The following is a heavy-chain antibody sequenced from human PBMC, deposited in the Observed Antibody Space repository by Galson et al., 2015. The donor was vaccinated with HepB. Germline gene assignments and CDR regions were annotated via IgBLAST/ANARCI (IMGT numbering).Heavy chain of an antibody. V-gene: IGHV3-21*01. CDR1: GFTFSSFS. J-gene: IGHJ6*03. CDR3: ARALYAGSGTYGEAVFHMDV. Sequence: SLRLSCAVSGFTFSSFSMNWVRQAPGKGLEWVPSISSGSSYMYYIDSVKGRFTISRDNAMNSLYLQMNSLRAEDTAVYYCARALYAGSGTYGEAVFHMDVWGKGTTVTVSS. CDR2: ISSGSSYM. D-gene: IGHD3-10*01.